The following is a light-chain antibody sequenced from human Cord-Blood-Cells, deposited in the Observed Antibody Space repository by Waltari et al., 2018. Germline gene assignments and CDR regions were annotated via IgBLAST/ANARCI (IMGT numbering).Light chain of an antibody. J-gene: IGLJ1*01. V-gene: IGLV1-40*01. CDR2: GNS. Sequence: QSVLTQPPSVSGAPGQRVTISCTGSSPHIGAGYDRHWTQRLPGTAPKLLIYGNSNRPSGVPDRFSGSKSGTSASLAITGLQAEDEADYYCQSYDSSLSAYVFGTGTKVTVL. CDR1: SPHIGAGYD. CDR3: QSYDSSLSAYV.